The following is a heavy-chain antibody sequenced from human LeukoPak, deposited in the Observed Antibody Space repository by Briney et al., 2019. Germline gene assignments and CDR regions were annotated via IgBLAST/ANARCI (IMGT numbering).Heavy chain of an antibody. V-gene: IGHV1-69*04. CDR1: GGTFSSYA. CDR3: ASRPRYCSGGSCLGDYYYYYGMDV. D-gene: IGHD2-15*01. Sequence: VASVKVSCKASGGTFSSYAISWVRQAPGQGLEWVGRIIPILGIANYAQKFQGRVTITADKSTSTAYMELSSLRSEDTAVYYCASRPRYCSGGSCLGDYYYYYGMDVWGRGTTVTVSS. CDR2: IIPILGIA. J-gene: IGHJ6*02.